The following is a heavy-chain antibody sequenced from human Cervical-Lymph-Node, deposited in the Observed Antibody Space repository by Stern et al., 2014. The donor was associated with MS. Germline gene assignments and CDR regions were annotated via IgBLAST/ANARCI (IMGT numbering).Heavy chain of an antibody. CDR2: IFPVFGTP. Sequence: VQLVESGAEVTKPGSSVKVSCKVSGGTFSKFPSSWGRQAPGQGLECMGGIFPVFGTPTYAQEFRGRVTITADVSTSTVYMELSSLRSDDTAVYYCALSSETSDRWYSLGYDLWGQGTLVTVSS. CDR3: ALSSETSDRWYSLGYDL. V-gene: IGHV1-69*01. J-gene: IGHJ5*02. D-gene: IGHD6-13*01. CDR1: GGTFSKFP.